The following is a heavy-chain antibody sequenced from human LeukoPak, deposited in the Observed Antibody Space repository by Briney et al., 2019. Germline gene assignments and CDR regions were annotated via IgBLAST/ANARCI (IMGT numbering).Heavy chain of an antibody. CDR1: GYSIGSGYD. CDR3: ARPWLVDAFDI. Sequence: SETLSLTCSVSGYSIGSGYDWAWIRQAPGKGLEWIGSINYSGRTYYNPSLKSRVTISVDTSKNQFSLKMTSVTAADTAVYYCARPWLVDAFDIWGQGTMVTVSS. J-gene: IGHJ3*02. CDR2: INYSGRT. D-gene: IGHD6-19*01. V-gene: IGHV4-38-2*02.